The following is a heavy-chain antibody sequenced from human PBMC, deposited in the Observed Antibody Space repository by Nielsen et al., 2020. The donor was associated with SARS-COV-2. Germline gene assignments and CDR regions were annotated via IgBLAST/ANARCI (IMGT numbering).Heavy chain of an antibody. D-gene: IGHD3-10*01. CDR3: AKGVRGDGMYYFDY. CDR2: ISGSGGST. Sequence: GESLKISCAASGFTFSSYAMSWVRRAPGKGLEWVSAISGSGGSTYYADSVKGRFTISRDNSKNTLYLQMNSLRAEDTAVYYCAKGVRGDGMYYFDYWGQGTLVTVSS. CDR1: GFTFSSYA. V-gene: IGHV3-23*01. J-gene: IGHJ4*02.